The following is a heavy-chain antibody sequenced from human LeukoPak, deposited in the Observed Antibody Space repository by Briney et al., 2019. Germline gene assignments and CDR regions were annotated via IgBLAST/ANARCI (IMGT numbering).Heavy chain of an antibody. J-gene: IGHJ4*02. V-gene: IGHV3-21*01. D-gene: IGHD2-15*01. Sequence: GGSLRLSCAASGFTFSSYNMNWVRQAPGKGLEWVSSITSGSSYIYYADSVKGRFTISRDNAKNSLYLKMDSLRAEDTAVYYCARERRIYCSGGSCYLYGLDYWGQGTLVTVSS. CDR1: GFTFSSYN. CDR3: ARERRIYCSGGSCYLYGLDY. CDR2: ITSGSSYI.